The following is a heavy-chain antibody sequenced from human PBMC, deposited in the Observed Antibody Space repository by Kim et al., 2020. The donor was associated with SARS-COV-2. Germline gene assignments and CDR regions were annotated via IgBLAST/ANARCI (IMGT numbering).Heavy chain of an antibody. V-gene: IGHV4-4*07. Sequence: SETLSLTCKVSGGSISNYYWSWIRQTAGNGLEWIGRTHTSGDTNYNPSLKSRVTMAVDTSMNQFSLKLSSVTAADTAVYYCAREKTVTTRGMEVWGQGTTVTVSS. CDR1: GGSISNYY. D-gene: IGHD4-17*01. J-gene: IGHJ6*02. CDR2: THTSGDT. CDR3: AREKTVTTRGMEV.